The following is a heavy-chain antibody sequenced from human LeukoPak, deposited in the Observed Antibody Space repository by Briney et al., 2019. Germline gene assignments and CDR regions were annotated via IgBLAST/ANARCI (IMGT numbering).Heavy chain of an antibody. CDR1: GLTFNNAW. CDR3: LTDLGAWQPI. J-gene: IGHJ3*02. D-gene: IGHD3-16*01. Sequence: GGSLRLSCAASGLTFNNAWMSWVRQAPGKGLEWVGRIKSKTDGETTDYGAPVKGRFIILRDDSKNMLYLQMYGLKIEDTAVYYCLTDLGAWQPIWDHGTMVTVSS. V-gene: IGHV3-15*01. CDR2: IKSKTDGETT.